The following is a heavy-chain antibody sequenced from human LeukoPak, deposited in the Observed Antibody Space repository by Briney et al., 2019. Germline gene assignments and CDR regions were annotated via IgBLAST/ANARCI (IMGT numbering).Heavy chain of an antibody. V-gene: IGHV3-7*03. CDR2: MDHNGNVN. CDR1: GFTFSSYW. J-gene: IGHJ6*02. Sequence: GGSLRLSCAASGFTFSSYWMNWARQAPGKGLEWVASMDHNGNVNYYVDSVKGRFTISRDNAKNSLYLQMSNLRAEDTAVYFCARGGGLDVWGQGATVTVSS. D-gene: IGHD3-16*01. CDR3: ARGGGLDV.